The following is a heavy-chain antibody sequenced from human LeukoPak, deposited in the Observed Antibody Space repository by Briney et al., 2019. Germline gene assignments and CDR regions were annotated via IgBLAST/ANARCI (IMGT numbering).Heavy chain of an antibody. Sequence: SETLSLTCTVSGGSISSSYYYWGWIRQPPGKGLEWIGTIYYSGSTYYNPSLKSRVTISGDTSKNQFSLKLSSVTAPDTAVYYCARHEDRNWYFDHWGQGTLVTVSS. CDR3: ARHEDRNWYFDH. D-gene: IGHD1-1*01. J-gene: IGHJ4*02. CDR2: IYYSGST. V-gene: IGHV4-39*01. CDR1: GGSISSSYYY.